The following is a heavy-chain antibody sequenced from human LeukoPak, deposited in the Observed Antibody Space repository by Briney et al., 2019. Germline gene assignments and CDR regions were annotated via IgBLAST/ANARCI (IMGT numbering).Heavy chain of an antibody. V-gene: IGHV3-21*01. Sequence: GGSLRLSCAASGFTFSSYSMNWVRQAPGKGLEWVSSISSSSSYIYYADSVKGRFTISRDNAKNSLYLQMNSLRAEDTAVYYCARLLFGSSWYSGYFDYWGQGTMVTVSS. D-gene: IGHD6-13*01. CDR2: ISSSSSYI. J-gene: IGHJ4*02. CDR1: GFTFSSYS. CDR3: ARLLFGSSWYSGYFDY.